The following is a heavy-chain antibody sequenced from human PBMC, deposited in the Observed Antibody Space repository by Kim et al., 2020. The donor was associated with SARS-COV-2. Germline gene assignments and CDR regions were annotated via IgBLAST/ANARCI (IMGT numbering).Heavy chain of an antibody. Sequence: GGSLRLSCAASGFTFSSYAVSWVRQAPGKGLEWVSTISASGGSTSYADSVKGRFTISRDNSNNTLYLQMNSLRAEDTAVYYCAKGRGSATSCLNLWGQGTLVTVSS. CDR1: GFTFSSYA. CDR2: ISASGGST. D-gene: IGHD2-2*01. CDR3: AKGRGSATSCLNL. V-gene: IGHV3-23*01. J-gene: IGHJ4*02.